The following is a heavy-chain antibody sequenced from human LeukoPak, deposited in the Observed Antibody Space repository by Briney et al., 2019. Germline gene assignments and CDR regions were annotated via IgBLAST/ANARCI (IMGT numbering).Heavy chain of an antibody. V-gene: IGHV3-30*02. D-gene: IGHD3-22*01. CDR1: GFTFSSYG. CDR2: IRYDGSNK. Sequence: PGGSPRLSCAASGFTFSSYGMHWVRQAPGKGLEWVAFIRYDGSNKYYADSVKGRFTISRDNSKNTLYLQMNSLRAEDTAVYYCAKDYYDSSGHTDYYFDYWGQGTLLTVSS. J-gene: IGHJ4*02. CDR3: AKDYYDSSGHTDYYFDY.